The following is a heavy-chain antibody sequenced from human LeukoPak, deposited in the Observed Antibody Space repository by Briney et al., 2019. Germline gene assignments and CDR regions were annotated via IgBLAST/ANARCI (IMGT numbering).Heavy chain of an antibody. CDR1: GYTFTSYD. CDR2: VTAFNENT. CDR3: ARNTYGYKFSMDV. J-gene: IGHJ6*01. D-gene: IGHD5-24*01. V-gene: IGHV1-18*01. Sequence: ASVKVSCKASGYTFTSYDINWVRQAPGQGLEWVGWVTAFNENTHYSRKVQGRVTMTRDTSTSTAYMELRSLRSDDTAVYYCARNTYGYKFSMDVWGKGQPSPSRQ.